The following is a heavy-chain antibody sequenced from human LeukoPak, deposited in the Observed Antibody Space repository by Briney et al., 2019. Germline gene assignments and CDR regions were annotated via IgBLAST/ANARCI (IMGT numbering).Heavy chain of an antibody. D-gene: IGHD1-26*01. CDR1: GVAFSGSA. V-gene: IGHV3-73*01. Sequence: PGGSLRLSCAASGVAFSGSAMHWVRQASGKGLEWVGRIRSKGNSYATAYAASVKGRFTISRDDSKNTAYLQMNSLKTEDTAGYYCTGRGIVATHTDYWGQGTLVTVSS. J-gene: IGHJ4*02. CDR2: IRSKGNSYAT. CDR3: TGRGIVATHTDY.